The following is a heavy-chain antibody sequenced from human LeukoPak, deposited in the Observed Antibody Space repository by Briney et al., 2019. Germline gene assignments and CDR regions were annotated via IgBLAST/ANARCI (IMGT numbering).Heavy chain of an antibody. J-gene: IGHJ4*02. V-gene: IGHV4-34*01. CDR1: GGSFSGYY. D-gene: IGHD3-10*01. CDR2: INHSGST. CDR3: AREANYYGSGSYFEGTFDH. Sequence: SETLSLTCAVYGGSFSGYYWSWIRQPPGKGLEWIGEINHSGSTNYNPSLKSRVTISIDTSKNEFSLKLTSVTAADTAVYYCAREANYYGSGSYFEGTFDHWGQGSLVIVSS.